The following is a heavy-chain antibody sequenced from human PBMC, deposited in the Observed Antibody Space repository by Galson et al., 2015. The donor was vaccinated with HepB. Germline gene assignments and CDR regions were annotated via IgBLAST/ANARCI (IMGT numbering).Heavy chain of an antibody. CDR3: AKNTVYDYYFYAMDG. CDR1: GGTFTTYN. V-gene: IGHV1-69*02. Sequence: SVKVSCKASGGTFTTYNINWVRQAPGQGLEWMGRYVPILDVANYAPNFQGRVTITADKSTTTVYLEVHSLRSDDTAVYYCAKNTVYDYYFYAMDGWGKGTTVTGSS. J-gene: IGHJ6*04. CDR2: YVPILDVA. D-gene: IGHD2/OR15-2a*01.